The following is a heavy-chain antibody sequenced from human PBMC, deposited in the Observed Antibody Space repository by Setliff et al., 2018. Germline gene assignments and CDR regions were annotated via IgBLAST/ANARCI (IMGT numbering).Heavy chain of an antibody. Sequence: PGGSLRLSCEASGFSFSNYAMNWVRQAPGTGLEWVASFSSRNDYIYHADSVKGRFTISRDNAKTSLYLQMDSLRVEDTAVYFCARSPGWIPWFDPWGQGTLVTVSS. V-gene: IGHV3-21*01. CDR1: GFSFSNYA. CDR3: ARSPGWIPWFDP. CDR2: FSSRNDYI. J-gene: IGHJ5*02. D-gene: IGHD5-18*01.